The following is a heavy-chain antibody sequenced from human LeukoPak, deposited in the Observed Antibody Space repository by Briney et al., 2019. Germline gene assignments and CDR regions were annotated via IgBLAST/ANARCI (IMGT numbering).Heavy chain of an antibody. J-gene: IGHJ4*02. CDR2: IIPIFGTA. CDR1: GGTFSSYA. Sequence: ASVKVSCKASGGTFSSYAISWVRQAPGQGLEWMGGIIPIFGTANYAQKFQGRVTITTDGSTSTAHMELSSLRSEDTAVYYCARGSSSWYMSYWGQGTLVTVSS. D-gene: IGHD6-13*01. V-gene: IGHV1-69*05. CDR3: ARGSSSWYMSY.